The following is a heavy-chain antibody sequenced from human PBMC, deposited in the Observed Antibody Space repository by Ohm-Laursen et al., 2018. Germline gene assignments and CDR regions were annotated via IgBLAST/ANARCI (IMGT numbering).Heavy chain of an antibody. J-gene: IGHJ5*01. CDR1: GDSISTYY. V-gene: IGHV4-4*08. CDR3: ARLSDSSSAS. Sequence: SQTLSLTCTVSGDSISTYYWSWIRQPPGKGLEWIGYIHSSGSTSYSPSLKSRVTISVDTSKNQFSLRVRSLTAADTAVYYCARLSDSSSASWGPGTLVTVSS. CDR2: IHSSGST. D-gene: IGHD2/OR15-2a*01.